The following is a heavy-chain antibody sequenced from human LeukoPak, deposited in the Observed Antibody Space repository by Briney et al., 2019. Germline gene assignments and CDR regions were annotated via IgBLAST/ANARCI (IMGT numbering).Heavy chain of an antibody. CDR1: GGSISSSSYY. CDR2: IYYSGST. J-gene: IGHJ5*01. CDR3: ARGGASSKWYDS. V-gene: IGHV4-61*05. Sequence: PSETLSLTCTVSGGSISSSSYYWGWIRQPPGKPLEPIGYIYYSGSTNYSPSLKSRVTISVDTSKNQFSLKMNSVTAADTAVYYCARGGASSKWYDSWGQGTLVTVSS. D-gene: IGHD4-11*01.